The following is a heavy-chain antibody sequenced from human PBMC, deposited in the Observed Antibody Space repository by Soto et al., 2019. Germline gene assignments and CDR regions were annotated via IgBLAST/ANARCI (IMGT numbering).Heavy chain of an antibody. CDR1: GGSISSGGYS. J-gene: IGHJ6*02. D-gene: IGHD2-2*01. CDR2: IYHSGST. V-gene: IGHV4-30-2*01. Sequence: QLQLQESGSGLVKPSQTLSLTCAVSGGSISSGGYSWSWIRQPPGKGLEWIGYIYHSGSTYYNPSLKSRVTISVDRSKNQFSLKLSSVTAADTAVYYCARGVVVPAAIHYYCGMDVWGQGTTVTVSS. CDR3: ARGVVVPAAIHYYCGMDV.